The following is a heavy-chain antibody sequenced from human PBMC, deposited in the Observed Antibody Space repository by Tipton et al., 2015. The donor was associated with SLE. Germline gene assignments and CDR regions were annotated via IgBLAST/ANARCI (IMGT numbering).Heavy chain of an antibody. Sequence: TLSLTCTVSGGSISSYYWSWIRQPPGKGLEWIGYVYHSGSTNYNPSPKSRVIISLDTSKNQFSLKLSSVTAADTAVYYCATQIKDYGGNSGWYFDLWGRGTLVTVSS. V-gene: IGHV4-59*01. J-gene: IGHJ2*01. D-gene: IGHD4-23*01. CDR3: ATQIKDYGGNSGWYFDL. CDR2: VYHSGST. CDR1: GGSISSYY.